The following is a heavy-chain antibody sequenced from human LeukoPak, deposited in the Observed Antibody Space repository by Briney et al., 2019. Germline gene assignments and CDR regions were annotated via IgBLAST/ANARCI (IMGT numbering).Heavy chain of an antibody. J-gene: IGHJ1*01. CDR2: INSDGSST. CDR3: AIQRGTSCREYFRH. D-gene: IGHD2-2*01. CDR1: GFTFSSYW. Sequence: PGGSLRLSCAASGFTFSSYWMHWVRQAPGKGLVWVSRINSDGSSTSYADSVKGRFTISRDNAKNTLYPQMNSLRAEDTAVYYCAIQRGTSCREYFRHWGQGTLVTVSS. V-gene: IGHV3-74*01.